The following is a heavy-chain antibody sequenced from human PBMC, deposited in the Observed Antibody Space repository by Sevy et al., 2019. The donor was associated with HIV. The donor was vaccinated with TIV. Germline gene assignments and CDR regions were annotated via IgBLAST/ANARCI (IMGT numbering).Heavy chain of an antibody. Sequence: SETLSLTCTVSGRSMTGYYWTWIRQPPGKGLEWIGYIYYSGSTNYNPSLKSRVTISVDTSKNQFSLELSSVTAADTAVYHCARAPPYYDILTGRGYCDYWGQGTLVTVSS. D-gene: IGHD3-9*01. CDR1: GRSMTGYY. CDR2: IYYSGST. J-gene: IGHJ4*02. V-gene: IGHV4-59*01. CDR3: ARAPPYYDILTGRGYCDY.